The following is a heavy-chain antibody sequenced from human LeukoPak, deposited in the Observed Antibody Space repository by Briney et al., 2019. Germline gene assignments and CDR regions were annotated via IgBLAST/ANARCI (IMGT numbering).Heavy chain of an antibody. J-gene: IGHJ4*02. V-gene: IGHV4-34*01. CDR3: AGDDSGSYLLDY. D-gene: IGHD1-26*01. CDR1: GFTFSNAW. CDR2: INHSGST. Sequence: GSLRLSCAVSGFTFSNAWMNWIRQPPGKGLEWIGEINHSGSTNYNPSLKSRVTISVDTSKNQFSLKLSSVTAADTAVYYCAGDDSGSYLLDYWGQGTLVTVSS.